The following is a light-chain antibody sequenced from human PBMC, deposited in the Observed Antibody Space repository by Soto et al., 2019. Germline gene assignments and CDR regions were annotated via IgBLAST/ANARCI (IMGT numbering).Light chain of an antibody. CDR1: QSVLYSSNNKNY. CDR2: WAS. Sequence: DIVMTQSPDSLAVSLGERATINCKSSQSVLYSSNNKNYLAWYQQKPGQPPKLLIYWASTRESGVPDRFSGSGYGTEFTLTISSLQAEDVALYYCQQYYSTPPTFGPGTKVDIK. V-gene: IGKV4-1*01. J-gene: IGKJ3*01. CDR3: QQYYSTPPT.